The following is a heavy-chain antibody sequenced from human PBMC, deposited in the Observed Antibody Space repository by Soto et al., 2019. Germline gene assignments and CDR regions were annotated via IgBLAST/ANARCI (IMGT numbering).Heavy chain of an antibody. CDR2: IYYSGST. Sequence: PSETLSLTCTVSGGSISSYYWSWIRQPPGKGLEWIGYIYYSGSTNYNPSLKSRVTISVDTSKNQFSLKLSSVTAADTAVYYCARDRRRGYPVLWFGEPHDFDYWGQGTLVTVSS. D-gene: IGHD3-10*01. CDR1: GGSISSYY. CDR3: ARDRRRGYPVLWFGEPHDFDY. V-gene: IGHV4-59*01. J-gene: IGHJ4*02.